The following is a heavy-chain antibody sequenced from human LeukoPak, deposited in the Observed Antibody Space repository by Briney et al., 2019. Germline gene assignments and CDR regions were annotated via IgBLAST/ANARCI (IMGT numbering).Heavy chain of an antibody. CDR3: ARDTSPGITGTY. CDR1: GYSITNGYY. J-gene: IGHJ4*02. Sequence: SETLSLTCTVSGYSITNGYYWGWIRQPPGKGLEWIGSIYHDGRIDYNPSLKSRVTISRDTSNDQFSPKLSSVTAADTAMYYCARDTSPGITGTYWGQGTLVTVSS. D-gene: IGHD1-20*01. CDR2: IYHDGRI. V-gene: IGHV4-38-2*02.